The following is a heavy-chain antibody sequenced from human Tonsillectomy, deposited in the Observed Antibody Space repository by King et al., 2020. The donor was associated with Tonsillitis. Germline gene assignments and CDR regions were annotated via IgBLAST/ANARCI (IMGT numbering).Heavy chain of an antibody. Sequence: EVQLVESGGGLVQPGGSLRLSCAASGFTFSSYAMHWVRQAPGKGLEYVSAISSNGGSTYYANSVKGRFTISRDNSKKTLYLQMGSLRAEDMAVYYCARDKGLYYDSSGFDYWGQGTLVTVSS. CDR3: ARDKGLYYDSSGFDY. CDR1: GFTFSSYA. D-gene: IGHD3-22*01. V-gene: IGHV3-64*01. CDR2: ISSNGGST. J-gene: IGHJ4*02.